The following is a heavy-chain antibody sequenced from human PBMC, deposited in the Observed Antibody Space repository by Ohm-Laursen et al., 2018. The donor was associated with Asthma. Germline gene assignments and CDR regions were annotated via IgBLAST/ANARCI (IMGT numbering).Heavy chain of an antibody. Sequence: SVKVSCNVSGGTFSSYAISWVRQAPGQGLEWMGIINPSGGSTSYAQKFQGRVTMTRDTSTSTVYMELSSLRSEDTAVYYCAREMWTPYGITIFGVVTGFDYWGQGTLVTVSS. V-gene: IGHV1-46*01. CDR3: AREMWTPYGITIFGVVTGFDY. J-gene: IGHJ4*02. CDR2: INPSGGST. D-gene: IGHD3-3*01. CDR1: GGTFSSYA.